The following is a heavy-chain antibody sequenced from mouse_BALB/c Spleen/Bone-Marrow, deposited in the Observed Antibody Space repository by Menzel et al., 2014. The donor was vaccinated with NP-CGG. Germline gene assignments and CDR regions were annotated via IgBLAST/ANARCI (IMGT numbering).Heavy chain of an antibody. D-gene: IGHD3-1*01. CDR2: IYPGNGDT. CDR1: GYTFTSYN. CDR3: ARSGSSGYHAMDY. J-gene: IGHJ4*01. V-gene: IGHV1-12*01. Sequence: QVQLQQSGAELVKPGASVKMSCKASGYTFTSYNMHWVKQTPGQGLGWIGAIYPGNGDTSYNQKFKGKATLTADKSSSTAYMQLSSLTSEDSAVYYCARSGSSGYHAMDYWGQGTSVTVSS.